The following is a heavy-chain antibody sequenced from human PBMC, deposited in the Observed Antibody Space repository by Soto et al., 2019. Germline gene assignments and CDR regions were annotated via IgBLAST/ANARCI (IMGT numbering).Heavy chain of an antibody. J-gene: IGHJ4*02. CDR1: RFTFSSYA. D-gene: IGHD1-26*01. CDR2: ISGSGGST. CDR3: AKEVRIVGATQFDY. V-gene: IGHV3-23*01. Sequence: GGSLRLSCAASRFTFSSYAMSWVRQAPGKGLEWVSAISGSGGSTYYADSVKGRFTISRDNSKHTLYLQMNSLSAEDTAVYYCAKEVRIVGATQFDYWGQGTLVTVSS.